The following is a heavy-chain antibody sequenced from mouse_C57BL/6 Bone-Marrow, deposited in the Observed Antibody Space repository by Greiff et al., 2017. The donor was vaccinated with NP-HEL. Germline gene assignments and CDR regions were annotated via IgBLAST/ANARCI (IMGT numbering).Heavy chain of an antibody. J-gene: IGHJ1*03. Sequence: QVQLQQSGAELMKPGASVKLSCKATGYTFTGYWIEWVKQRPGHGLEWIGEILPGSGSTNYNEKFKGKATFTADTSSNTAYMQLSSLTTEDSAIYYCAIIYYYGSSPFWYFDVWGTGTTVTVSS. CDR1: GYTFTGYW. CDR2: ILPGSGST. D-gene: IGHD1-1*01. V-gene: IGHV1-9*01. CDR3: AIIYYYGSSPFWYFDV.